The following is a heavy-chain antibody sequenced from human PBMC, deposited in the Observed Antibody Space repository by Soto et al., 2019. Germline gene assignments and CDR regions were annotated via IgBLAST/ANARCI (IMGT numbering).Heavy chain of an antibody. D-gene: IGHD1-26*01. CDR3: VRGVGFTSLGTDC. J-gene: IGHJ4*02. CDR1: GFTFSSNA. Sequence: EVQLLESGGGLVQPGGSLRLSCAASGFTFSSNAMSWVRQAPAKGLEWVSSISASGVSTYYADSVKGRATISRDNSKDTVFLQMDSLRDDDTAVYFCVRGVGFTSLGTDCWGQGTLVTVSS. CDR2: ISASGVST. V-gene: IGHV3-23*01.